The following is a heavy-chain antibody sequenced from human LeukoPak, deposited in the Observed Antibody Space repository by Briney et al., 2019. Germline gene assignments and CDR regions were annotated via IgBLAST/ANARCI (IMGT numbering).Heavy chain of an antibody. Sequence: ASVKVSCKASGYTFTSYDINWVRQATGQGLEWMGWMNPNSGNTGYAQKFQGRVTITRNTSISTAYMELSSLRSEDMAVYYCAREEEYCSSTSCSYYMDVWGKGTTVTVSS. D-gene: IGHD2-2*01. J-gene: IGHJ6*03. CDR2: MNPNSGNT. CDR3: AREEEYCSSTSCSYYMDV. CDR1: GYTFTSYD. V-gene: IGHV1-8*03.